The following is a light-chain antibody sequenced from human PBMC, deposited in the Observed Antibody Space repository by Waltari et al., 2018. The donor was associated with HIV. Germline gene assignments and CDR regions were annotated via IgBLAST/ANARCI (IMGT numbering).Light chain of an antibody. CDR2: NVT. J-gene: IGLJ3*02. CDR1: PRDVGHYKF. CDR3: SSYTTSRTWV. V-gene: IGLV2-14*03. Sequence: QSALTQPASVSGSPGQSITFSCTGTPRDVGHYKFVPEHQQHPAKAPKLVFFNVTKRPSGISSRFSGSKAGDTASLTISVVQAEDEAEYYCSSYTTSRTWVFGGGTRLTV.